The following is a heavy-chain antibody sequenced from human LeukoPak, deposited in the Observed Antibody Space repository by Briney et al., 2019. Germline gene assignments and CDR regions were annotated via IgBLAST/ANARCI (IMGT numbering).Heavy chain of an antibody. CDR3: ARARNNYDSSGFSALDY. J-gene: IGHJ4*02. CDR1: GFTFSNYA. Sequence: GGSLRLSCVASGFTFSNYAMQWVRQAPGKGLEWVAVIAYDGSNENYADAVKGRFTISRDNSQSTLYLQMNSLRAEDTAVYYCARARNNYDSSGFSALDYWGQGTLVTVSS. V-gene: IGHV3-30-3*01. CDR2: IAYDGSNE. D-gene: IGHD3-22*01.